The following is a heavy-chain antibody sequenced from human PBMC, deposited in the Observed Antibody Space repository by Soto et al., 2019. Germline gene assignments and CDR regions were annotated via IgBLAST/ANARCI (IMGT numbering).Heavy chain of an antibody. J-gene: IGHJ6*02. V-gene: IGHV5-51*01. CDR2: IYPGDSDT. CDR1: GYSFTSYW. CDR3: ARPDGYPTPKYGHYAMDV. D-gene: IGHD5-18*01. Sequence: GESLKISCKGSGYSFTSYWIGWVRQMPGKGLEWMGIIYPGDSDTRYNPSFQGQVTISADKSISTAYLQWSSLKASDTAMYYCARPDGYPTPKYGHYAMDVWGQGTTVTVSS.